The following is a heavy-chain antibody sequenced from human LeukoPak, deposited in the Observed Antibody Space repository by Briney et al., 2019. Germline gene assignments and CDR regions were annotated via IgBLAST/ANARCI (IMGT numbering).Heavy chain of an antibody. CDR1: GGSISSYY. CDR2: IYTRGST. V-gene: IGHV4-4*07. Sequence: SETLSLTCTVSGGSISSYYWSRIRQPAGKGLEWIGRIYTRGSTNYNPSLKSRATMSVDTSTNQFSLKLSSVTAADTAVYYCARVDSYGSLDYWGQGTLVTVSS. D-gene: IGHD5-18*01. CDR3: ARVDSYGSLDY. J-gene: IGHJ4*02.